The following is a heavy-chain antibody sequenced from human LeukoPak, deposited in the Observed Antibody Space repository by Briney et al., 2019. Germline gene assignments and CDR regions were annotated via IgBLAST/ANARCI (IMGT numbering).Heavy chain of an antibody. D-gene: IGHD5-18*01. V-gene: IGHV4-59*01. Sequence: SETLSLTCTVSGGSISSYYWSWIRQPPGKGLEWIGYIYYSGSTSYNPSLKSRVTISVDTSKNQFSLKLSSVTAADTAVYYCARSGSYGYGNNWFDPWGQGTLVTVSS. CDR1: GGSISSYY. CDR3: ARSGSYGYGNNWFDP. J-gene: IGHJ5*02. CDR2: IYYSGST.